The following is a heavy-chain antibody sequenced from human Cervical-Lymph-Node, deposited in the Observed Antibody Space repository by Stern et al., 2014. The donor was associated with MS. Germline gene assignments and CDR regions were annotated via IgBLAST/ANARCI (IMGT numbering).Heavy chain of an antibody. D-gene: IGHD3-16*01. V-gene: IGHV3-33*01. CDR1: GFTFSSYG. CDR2: IWYDGSNK. CDR3: ARDLWPIGGLRDYYYGMDV. J-gene: IGHJ6*02. Sequence: VQLVESGGGVVQPGRSLRLSCAASGFTFSSYGMHWVRQAPGKGLEWVAVIWYDGSNKYYADSVKGRFTISRDNSKNTLYLQMNSLRAEDTAVYYCARDLWPIGGLRDYYYGMDVWGQGTTVTVSS.